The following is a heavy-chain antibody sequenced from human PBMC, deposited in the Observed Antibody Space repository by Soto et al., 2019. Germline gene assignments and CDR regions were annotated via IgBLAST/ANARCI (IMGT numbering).Heavy chain of an antibody. J-gene: IGHJ5*02. D-gene: IGHD2-15*01. CDR1: GVTFSSYA. CDR2: ISGSGGST. V-gene: IGHV3-23*01. Sequence: PGGSLRLSCAASGVTFSSYAMSWVRQAPGKGLEWVSAISGSGGSTYYADSVKGRFTISRDNSKNTLYLQMNSLRAEDTAVYYCAKEPYCSGGSCYWYNWFDPWGQGTLVTVSS. CDR3: AKEPYCSGGSCYWYNWFDP.